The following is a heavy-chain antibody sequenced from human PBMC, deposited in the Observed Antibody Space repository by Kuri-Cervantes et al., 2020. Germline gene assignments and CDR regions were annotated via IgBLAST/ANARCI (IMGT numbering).Heavy chain of an antibody. V-gene: IGHV3-30-3*01. CDR2: ISYDGSNK. D-gene: IGHD3-10*01. Sequence: GGSLRLSCAASGFTFSSYAMHWVRQAPGKGLEWVAVISYDGSNKYYADSVKGRFTISRDNAKNSLYLQMNSRRAEDTALYYCTKEGARLVRGLGGYFDLWGRGTLVTVSS. CDR3: TKEGARLVRGLGGYFDL. CDR1: GFTFSSYA. J-gene: IGHJ2*01.